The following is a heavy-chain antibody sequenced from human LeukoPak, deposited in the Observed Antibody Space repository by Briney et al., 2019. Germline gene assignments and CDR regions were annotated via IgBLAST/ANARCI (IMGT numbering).Heavy chain of an antibody. D-gene: IGHD4-17*01. V-gene: IGHV4-34*01. J-gene: IGHJ4*02. CDR3: ASYPHDYGDYGGLDY. CDR1: GGSFSGYY. Sequence: PSETLSLTCAVYGGSFSGYYWRWIRQPPGKGLEWIGEINHSGSTNYNPSLKSRVTISVDTSKNQFSLKLSSVTAADTAVYYCASYPHDYGDYGGLDYWGQGTLVTVSS. CDR2: INHSGST.